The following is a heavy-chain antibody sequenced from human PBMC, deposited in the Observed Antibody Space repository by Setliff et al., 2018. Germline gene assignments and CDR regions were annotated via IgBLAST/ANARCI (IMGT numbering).Heavy chain of an antibody. V-gene: IGHV3-11*01. CDR2: ITSSGSTV. J-gene: IGHJ4*02. CDR3: ARDSGLATDY. D-gene: IGHD6-19*01. Sequence: LRLSCAASNFTFSDYYMSWIRQAPGKGLEWVAYITSSGSTVFYADSVKGRFTISRDNAKNSLYLQMNSLRVEDTAVYYCARDSGLATDYWGQGTLVTVSS. CDR1: NFTFSDYY.